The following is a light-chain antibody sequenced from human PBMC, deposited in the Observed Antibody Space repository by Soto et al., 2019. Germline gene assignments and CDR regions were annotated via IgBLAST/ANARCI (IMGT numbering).Light chain of an antibody. V-gene: IGKV4-1*01. CDR1: QSVLYSSNNKNY. CDR2: WAS. J-gene: IGKJ4*01. Sequence: DIVMTQSPDSLAVSLGERATINCKSSQSVLYSSNNKNYLAWYQQKPGQPPKLLIYWASTRESGVPDRFSGSGSGTDFTLTISSLQAEAVAVYYCQQYYSTPLLTFGGGTKVEIK. CDR3: QQYYSTPLLT.